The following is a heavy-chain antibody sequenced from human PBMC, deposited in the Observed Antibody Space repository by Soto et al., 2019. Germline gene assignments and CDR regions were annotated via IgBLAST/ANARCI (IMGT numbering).Heavy chain of an antibody. V-gene: IGHV1-2*02. Sequence: QLVQSGAEVTKPGASVRVFCKTSGSTFTAYYIHWVRQAPGQGLEWMGWIDPKSGGTTYEQKFLGRVTMTRDTSINTAYMDLNRLTSDDTAVYYCARVSVDVPEWGQGTLITVSS. CDR2: IDPKSGGT. D-gene: IGHD5-12*01. CDR3: ARVSVDVPE. CDR1: GSTFTAYY. J-gene: IGHJ4*02.